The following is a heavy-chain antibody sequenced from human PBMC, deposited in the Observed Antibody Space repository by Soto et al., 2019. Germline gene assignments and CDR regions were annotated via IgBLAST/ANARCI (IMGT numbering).Heavy chain of an antibody. CDR2: ISSSGGST. V-gene: IGHV3-23*01. Sequence: GGSLRLSCAASGFTFSSYAMSWVRQTPGKGLEWVSAISSSGGSTYYADSVKSRFTISRDNSKNTLYLQMNSLRAADTALYYCAKEPGTSCYNAFDIWGQGTMVTVSS. CDR3: AKEPGTSCYNAFDI. J-gene: IGHJ3*02. D-gene: IGHD2-2*01. CDR1: GFTFSSYA.